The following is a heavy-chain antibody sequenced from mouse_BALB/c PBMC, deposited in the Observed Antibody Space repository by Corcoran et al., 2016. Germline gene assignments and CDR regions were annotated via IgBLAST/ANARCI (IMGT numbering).Heavy chain of an antibody. CDR3: ARGRRYFDY. CDR1: GYSFTGYY. CDR2: INPYNGAT. J-gene: IGHJ2*01. Sequence: EVQLQQSGPELVKPGASVKISCKASGYSFTGYYMHWVKQSHVKSLEWIGRINPYNGATSYNQNFKDKASLTVDKSSSTAYMELHSLTSEDSAVDYCARGRRYFDYWGQGTTLTVSS. V-gene: IGHV1-26*01.